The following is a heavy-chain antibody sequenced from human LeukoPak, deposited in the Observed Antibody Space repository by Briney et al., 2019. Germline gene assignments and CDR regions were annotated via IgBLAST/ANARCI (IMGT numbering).Heavy chain of an antibody. J-gene: IGHJ4*02. CDR3: ARVLRFLECD. D-gene: IGHD3-3*01. CDR2: IYYSGST. V-gene: IGHV4-30-4*08. CDR1: GGSISSGDCY. Sequence: PSETLSLTCTVSGGSISSGDCYWSWIRQPPGKGLEWIGYIYYSGSTYYNPSLKSRVTISVDTSKNQFSLNLSSVTAADTAVYYCARVLRFLECDWGQGTLVTVSS.